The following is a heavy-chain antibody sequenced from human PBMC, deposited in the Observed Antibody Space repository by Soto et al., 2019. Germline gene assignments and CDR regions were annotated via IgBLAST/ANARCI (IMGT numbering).Heavy chain of an antibody. Sequence: GGSLRLSCAASGLTFSNSWMHWVRQAPGKGLVWVSGISWDGGSIGYADSVKGRFTISRDNAKNTLYLQMNSLRAEDTALYYCAKDTVAARPYYYYYMDVWGKGTTVTVSS. CDR3: AKDTVAARPYYYYYMDV. J-gene: IGHJ6*03. D-gene: IGHD6-6*01. CDR1: GLTFSNSW. V-gene: IGHV3-9*01. CDR2: ISWDGGSI.